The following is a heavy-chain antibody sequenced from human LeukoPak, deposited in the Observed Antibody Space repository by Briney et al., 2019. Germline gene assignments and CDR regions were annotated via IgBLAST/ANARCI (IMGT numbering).Heavy chain of an antibody. CDR1: GYTFTSYG. Sequence: ASVKVSCKASGYTFTSYGINWVRQATGQGLEWMGWMNPNSGNTDYAQKFQGRVTMTRNTSISTAYMELSSLRSEDTAVYYCARGPLTMVRGVIRGSFFDYWGQGTLVTVSS. J-gene: IGHJ4*02. V-gene: IGHV1-8*01. CDR2: MNPNSGNT. D-gene: IGHD3-10*01. CDR3: ARGPLTMVRGVIRGSFFDY.